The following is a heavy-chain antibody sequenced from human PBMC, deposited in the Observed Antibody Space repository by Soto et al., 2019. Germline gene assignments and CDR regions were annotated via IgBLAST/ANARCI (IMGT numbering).Heavy chain of an antibody. CDR2: IIPIFGKA. D-gene: IGHD3-10*01. CDR3: ARTMVRGVIISYYYGMDV. CDR1: GYTFTSYG. J-gene: IGHJ6*02. V-gene: IGHV1-69*13. Sequence: SVKVSCKASGYTFTSYGISWVRQAPGQGLEWMGWIIPIFGKANYAQKFQGRVTITADESTSTAYMELSSLRSEDTAVYYCARTMVRGVIISYYYGMDVWGQGTTVTVSS.